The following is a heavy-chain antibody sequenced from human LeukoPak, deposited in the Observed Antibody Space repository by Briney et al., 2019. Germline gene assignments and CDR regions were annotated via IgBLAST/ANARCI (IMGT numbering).Heavy chain of an antibody. Sequence: PSETLSLTCTVSGASVSSGGYYWSWIRQHPGKGLEWIGSIYYSGGTYYNPSLKSRVTTSIDTSKNQFSLKLSSVTAADTAVYYCARVGTPGYSGYDHWGQGTLVTASS. D-gene: IGHD5-12*01. CDR3: ARVGTPGYSGYDH. V-gene: IGHV4-31*03. J-gene: IGHJ4*02. CDR2: IYYSGGT. CDR1: GASVSSGGYY.